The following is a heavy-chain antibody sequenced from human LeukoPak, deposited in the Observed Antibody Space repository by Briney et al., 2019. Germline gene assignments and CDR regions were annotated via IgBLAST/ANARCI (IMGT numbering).Heavy chain of an antibody. CDR1: GFTFSSYG. V-gene: IGHV3-30*18. CDR2: ISYDGSNN. CDR3: AKDPLDCSTTNCYTNHLGNWFGP. J-gene: IGHJ5*02. Sequence: GGSLRLSCAASGFTFSSYGMHWVRQAPGKGLEWVAVISYDGSNNFYADSVKGRFTISRDNSKNMMYLQMNSLRPEDTSVYYRAKDPLDCSTTNCYTNHLGNWFGPWGQGTLVTVSS. D-gene: IGHD2-2*02.